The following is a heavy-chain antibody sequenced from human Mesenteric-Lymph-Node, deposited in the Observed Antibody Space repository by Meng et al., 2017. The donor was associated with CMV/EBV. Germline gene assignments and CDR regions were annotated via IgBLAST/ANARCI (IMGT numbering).Heavy chain of an antibody. CDR3: TGQGGYFIDY. J-gene: IGHJ4*02. D-gene: IGHD1-1*01. Sequence: LLFPVSRCSLPVYPWFGWVPPPPGTGLELIGRTSPWGRTHYNPSLKSRVTISADKSKNQFSLNLNSVTAADTAVYYCTGQGGYFIDYWGQGALVTVSS. CDR2: TSPWGRT. V-gene: IGHV4-4*02. CDR1: RCSLPVYPW.